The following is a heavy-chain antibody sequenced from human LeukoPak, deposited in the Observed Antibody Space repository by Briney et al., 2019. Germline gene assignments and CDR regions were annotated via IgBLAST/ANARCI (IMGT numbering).Heavy chain of an antibody. Sequence: GRSLRLSCAASGFTFSSYGMHWVRQAPGKGLEWVAVIWYDGSNKYYADSGKGRFTISRDNSKNTLYLQMNSLRAEDTAVYYCARGREESWGEGFDYWGQGTLVTVSS. J-gene: IGHJ4*02. CDR1: GFTFSSYG. CDR3: ARGREESWGEGFDY. D-gene: IGHD3-16*01. CDR2: IWYDGSNK. V-gene: IGHV3-33*01.